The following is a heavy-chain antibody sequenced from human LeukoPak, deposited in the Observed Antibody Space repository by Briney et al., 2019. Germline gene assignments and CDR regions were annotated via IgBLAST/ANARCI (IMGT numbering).Heavy chain of an antibody. V-gene: IGHV4-59*01. CDR2: IYNSGST. J-gene: IGHJ2*01. CDR1: DGSITSYY. CDR3: ARDKGPYWYFDL. Sequence: SETLSLTCTVSDGSITSYYWNWIRQPPGKGLEWIGNIYNSGSTDYNPSLKSRVTISVNLSKNQISLKSTSVTAADTAVYYCARDKGPYWYFDLWGRGTLVTVSS.